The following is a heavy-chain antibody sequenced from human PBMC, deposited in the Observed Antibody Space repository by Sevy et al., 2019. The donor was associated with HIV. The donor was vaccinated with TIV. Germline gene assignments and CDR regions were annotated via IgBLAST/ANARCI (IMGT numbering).Heavy chain of an antibody. D-gene: IGHD3-3*02. CDR3: ARWSISLDY. CDR2: ITPALGAT. V-gene: IGHV1-69*13. CDR1: GGTFRSYI. Sequence: ASVKVSCKASGGTFRSYITSWVRQAPGQGLEWMGGITPALGATNYARNFKDRVTITADESTNTVYMELRGLRSEDTAVYFCARWSISLDYWGQGTLVTVSS. J-gene: IGHJ4*02.